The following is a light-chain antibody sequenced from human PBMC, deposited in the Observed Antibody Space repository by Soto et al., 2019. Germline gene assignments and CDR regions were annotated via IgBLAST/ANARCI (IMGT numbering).Light chain of an antibody. CDR1: SSVVGTYNL. J-gene: IGLJ1*01. CDR3: CSLASSSSYV. Sequence: QSVLTQPASVSGSPGQSITISCTGTSSVVGTYNLVSWYQQHPGKAPKLMIYEVSKRPSGVSNRFSGSKSGNTASLTISGLQAGDEADYYCCSLASSSSYVFGTGTMVTVL. CDR2: EVS. V-gene: IGLV2-23*02.